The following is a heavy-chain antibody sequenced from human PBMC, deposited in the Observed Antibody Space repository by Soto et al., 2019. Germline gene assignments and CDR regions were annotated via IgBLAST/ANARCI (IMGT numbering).Heavy chain of an antibody. Sequence: GGSLRLSCAASGFTFSSYGMHWVRQAPGKGLEWVAVISYDGSNKYYADSVKGRFTISRDNSKNTLYLQMNSLRAEDTAVYYCANELNDFWSGSLSGMDVWGQGTTVTVSS. CDR1: GFTFSSYG. CDR2: ISYDGSNK. D-gene: IGHD3-3*01. V-gene: IGHV3-30*18. J-gene: IGHJ6*02. CDR3: ANELNDFWSGSLSGMDV.